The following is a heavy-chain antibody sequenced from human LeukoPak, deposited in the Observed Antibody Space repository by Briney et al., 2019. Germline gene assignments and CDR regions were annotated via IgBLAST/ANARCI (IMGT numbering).Heavy chain of an antibody. Sequence: ASVKVSCKASGYTFNSYDINWVRQATGQGLEWMGWMNPNSGDTDYAQKFQGRVTMTWNTAISTAYMELSSLKSEDTAVYYCARGQSGSYYAFWNDAFDIWGQETMVTVSS. D-gene: IGHD1-26*01. CDR1: GYTFNSYD. V-gene: IGHV1-8*01. CDR3: ARGQSGSYYAFWNDAFDI. J-gene: IGHJ3*02. CDR2: MNPNSGDT.